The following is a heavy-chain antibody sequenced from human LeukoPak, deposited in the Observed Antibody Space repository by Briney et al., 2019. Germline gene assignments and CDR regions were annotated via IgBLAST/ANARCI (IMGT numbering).Heavy chain of an antibody. CDR3: AREDDSSGYYYSVDY. V-gene: IGHV3-30*03. J-gene: IGHJ4*02. Sequence: PGGSLRLSCAASGFTFSRHGMHWVRQAPGKGLEWVAVISYDGSNKYYADSVKGRFTISRDNSKNTLYLQMNSLRAEDTAVYYCAREDDSSGYYYSVDYWGQGTLVTVSS. CDR1: GFTFSRHG. CDR2: ISYDGSNK. D-gene: IGHD3-22*01.